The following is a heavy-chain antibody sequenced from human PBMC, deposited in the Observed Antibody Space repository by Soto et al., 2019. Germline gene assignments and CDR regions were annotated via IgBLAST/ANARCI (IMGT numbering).Heavy chain of an antibody. J-gene: IGHJ6*03. CDR3: ARSTMVRGVIISSYYMDV. CDR1: GYTFTGYY. V-gene: IGHV1-2*04. CDR2: INPNSGGT. Sequence: ASVKVSCKASGYTFTGYYMHWVRQAPGQGLEWMGWINPNSGGTNYAQKFQGWVTMTRDTSISTAYMELSRLRSDDTAVYYCARSTMVRGVIISSYYMDVWGKGTTVTVSS. D-gene: IGHD3-10*01.